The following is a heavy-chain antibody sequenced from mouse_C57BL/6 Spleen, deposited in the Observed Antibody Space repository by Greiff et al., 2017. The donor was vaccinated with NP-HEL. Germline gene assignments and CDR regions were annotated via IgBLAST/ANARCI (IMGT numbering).Heavy chain of an antibody. CDR1: GYTFTSYW. V-gene: IGHV1-69*01. D-gene: IGHD2-2*01. CDR3: ARGGYYGYDV. CDR2: IDPSDSYT. J-gene: IGHJ3*01. Sequence: VQLQQPGAELVMPGASVKLSCKASGYTFTSYWMHWVKQRPGQGLEWIGEIDPSDSYTNYNQKFKGKSTLTVDKSSSTAYMQLSSLTSEDSAVYYCARGGYYGYDVWGQGTLVTVSA.